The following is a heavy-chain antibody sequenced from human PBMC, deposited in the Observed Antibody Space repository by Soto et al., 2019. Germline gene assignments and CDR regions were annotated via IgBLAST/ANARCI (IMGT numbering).Heavy chain of an antibody. CDR1: GLTFNEYY. J-gene: IGHJ4*02. Sequence: PGGSLRLSCTVSGLTFNEYYMSWIRQAPGKGLEWIAYISTGAINIYYADSVRGRFTVSRDNGRKSLHLQMDNLRAEDTAVYYCAGITIVPLDFDRWGQGNAVTVSS. V-gene: IGHV3-11*01. CDR3: AGITIVPLDFDR. D-gene: IGHD3-10*01. CDR2: ISTGAINI.